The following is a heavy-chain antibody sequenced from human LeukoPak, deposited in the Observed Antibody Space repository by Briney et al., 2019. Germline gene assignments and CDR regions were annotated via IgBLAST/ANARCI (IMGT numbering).Heavy chain of an antibody. CDR2: INPSGGST. J-gene: IGHJ2*01. V-gene: IGHV1-46*01. CDR1: GYTFTSYY. D-gene: IGHD5-12*01. CDR3: ARTISDWYFDL. Sequence: ASVKVSCKASGYTFTSYYMHWVRQAPGQGLEWMGIINPSGGSTSYAQKFQGRVTMTRDTSTSTVYMELSSLRSADTAVYYCARTISDWYFDLWGRGTLVTVSS.